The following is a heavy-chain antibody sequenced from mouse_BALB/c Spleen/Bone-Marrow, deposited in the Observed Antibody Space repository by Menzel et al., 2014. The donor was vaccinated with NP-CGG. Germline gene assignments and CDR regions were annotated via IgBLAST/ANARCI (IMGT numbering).Heavy chain of an antibody. CDR2: ILPGSDNT. Sequence: LVESGGELMKPGASVKISCKATGYTFSNYWIQWVKQRPGHGPEWIGEILPGSDNTNYNEKFKGKATFTADTSSNTAYMQLSSLTSEDSAVYYCARGNPFDFWGRGTTLTVSS. CDR1: GYTFSNYW. CDR3: ARGNPFDF. V-gene: IGHV1-9*01. J-gene: IGHJ2*01.